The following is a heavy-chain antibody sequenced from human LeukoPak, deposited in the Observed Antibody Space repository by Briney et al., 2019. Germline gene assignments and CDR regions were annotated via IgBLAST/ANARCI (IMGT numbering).Heavy chain of an antibody. CDR1: GFTFSSYW. D-gene: IGHD2-21*02. J-gene: IGHJ4*02. V-gene: IGHV3-7*01. Sequence: PGGSLRLSCAASGFTFSSYWMSWVRQAPGKGLEWGANIKQDGSEKYYVDSVKGRFTISRDNAKNSLYLQMNSLRAEDTAVYYCARDSVVVTALYDYWGQGTLVTVSS. CDR3: ARDSVVVTALYDY. CDR2: IKQDGSEK.